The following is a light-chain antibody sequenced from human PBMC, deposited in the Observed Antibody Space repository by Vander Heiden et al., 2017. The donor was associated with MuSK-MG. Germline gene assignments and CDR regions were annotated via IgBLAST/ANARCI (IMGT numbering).Light chain of an antibody. CDR2: AAS. Sequence: DIQMTQSPSSLSASVGDRVTITCRASQSISSYLNWYQQKPGKAPKLLIYAASSLQSGVPSRFSGSGYGTDFTLTISSRQPEDFATYYCQQSDNTPQLTFGGGTKVEIK. CDR1: QSISSY. V-gene: IGKV1-39*01. CDR3: QQSDNTPQLT. J-gene: IGKJ4*01.